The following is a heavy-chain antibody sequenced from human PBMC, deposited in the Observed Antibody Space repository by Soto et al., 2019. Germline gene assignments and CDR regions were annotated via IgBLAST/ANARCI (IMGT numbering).Heavy chain of an antibody. CDR3: ARGMKTAVFYGMDV. V-gene: IGHV3-23*01. J-gene: IGHJ6*02. CDR2: ISGSGGTI. D-gene: IGHD2-2*01. CDR1: GFTFKTYA. Sequence: VQLLESGGGLVQPGGSLRLSCATFGFTFKTYAMTWVRQAPGKGLEWVAVISGSGGTIYYADSVKGRFTISRDNTKNSMYLQMISLRAEDTAIYYCARGMKTAVFYGMDVWGQGTTVTVSS.